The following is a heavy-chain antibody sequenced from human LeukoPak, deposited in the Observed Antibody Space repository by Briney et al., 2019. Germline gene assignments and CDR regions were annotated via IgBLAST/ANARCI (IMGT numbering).Heavy chain of an antibody. V-gene: IGHV3-74*01. Sequence: PGGSLRLSCAASGFPFNNYWMHWARHAPGGGLVWVSQINNDGSTTRYADSVKGRFTISRDNAKNTLYLRMNSLRAEDTAVYYCTRGGLSTGLDYWGQGALVTVSS. CDR3: TRGGLSTGLDY. CDR1: GFPFNNYW. CDR2: INNDGSTT. D-gene: IGHD5/OR15-5a*01. J-gene: IGHJ4*02.